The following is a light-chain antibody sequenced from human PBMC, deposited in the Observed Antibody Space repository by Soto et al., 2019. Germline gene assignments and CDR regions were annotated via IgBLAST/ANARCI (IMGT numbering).Light chain of an antibody. CDR2: WAS. J-gene: IGKJ4*01. CDR1: QSVLYSSNNKNY. Sequence: DIVMTQSPDSLAVSLGERATINCKSSQSVLYSSNNKNYLAWYQQKPGQPPKLLIYWASTRESGVPDRFSGSGSGTDFTLTISSLQAEDFATYFCQESYTTPAVSFGGGTKVDI. V-gene: IGKV4-1*01. CDR3: QESYTTPAVS.